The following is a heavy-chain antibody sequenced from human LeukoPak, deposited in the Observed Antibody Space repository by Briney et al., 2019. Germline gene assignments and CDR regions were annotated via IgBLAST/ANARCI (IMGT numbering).Heavy chain of an antibody. CDR2: ISGSGGST. CDR3: AKVPSTYYDFWSGYRHAFDI. D-gene: IGHD3-3*01. Sequence: GGSLRLSCAASGFTFSCYAMSWVRQAPGKGLEWVSAISGSGGSTYYADSVKGRFTISRDNSKNTLYLQMNSLRAEDTAVYYCAKVPSTYYDFWSGYRHAFDIWGQGTMVTVSS. CDR1: GFTFSCYA. J-gene: IGHJ3*02. V-gene: IGHV3-23*01.